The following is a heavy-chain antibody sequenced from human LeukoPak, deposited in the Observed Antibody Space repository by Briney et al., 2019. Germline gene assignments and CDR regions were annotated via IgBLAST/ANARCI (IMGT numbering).Heavy chain of an antibody. D-gene: IGHD3-3*01. CDR3: TRYDSSRFDP. CDR2: IAYDGSRN. V-gene: IGHV3-30*03. J-gene: IGHJ5*02. Sequence: GGALLLSCSASGFTFSCYVMHWVRRAPGRGVEWVTGIAYDGSRNHYADSERGRFTISRDNTRNTMDLQMNSLRVEDTAVYHCTRYDSSRFDPWGQGTLVIVSS. CDR1: GFTFSCYV.